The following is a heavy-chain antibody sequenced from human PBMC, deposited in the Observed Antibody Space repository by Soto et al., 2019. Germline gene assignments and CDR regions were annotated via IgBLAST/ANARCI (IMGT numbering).Heavy chain of an antibody. Sequence: VSLKFSCTTSGSTFNMYRINWVRKTKEQGLELMGWISAYDGKTTYAEKFQGRVTMTTDTSTSTAYMELRSLRSDDTAIYYCARDPHEFWTSYWFDPWGQGTPVTVSS. J-gene: IGHJ5*02. CDR1: GSTFNMYR. CDR2: ISAYDGKT. D-gene: IGHD3-3*01. CDR3: ARDPHEFWTSYWFDP. V-gene: IGHV1-18*01.